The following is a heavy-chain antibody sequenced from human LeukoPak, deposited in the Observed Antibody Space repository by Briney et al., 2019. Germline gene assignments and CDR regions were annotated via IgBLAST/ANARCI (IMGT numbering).Heavy chain of an antibody. V-gene: IGHV4-34*01. CDR1: GGSFSGDY. D-gene: IGHD2-2*01. CDR2: TNDSGST. CDR3: ARRRNCSSTSCSFDY. J-gene: IGHJ4*02. Sequence: SETLSLTCAVYGGSFSGDYWNWIRQPPGKGLEWIGETNDSGSTKYNPSLKSRVTISVDTSKNQFSLKLSSVTAADTAVYYCARRRNCSSTSCSFDYWGQGTLVTVSS.